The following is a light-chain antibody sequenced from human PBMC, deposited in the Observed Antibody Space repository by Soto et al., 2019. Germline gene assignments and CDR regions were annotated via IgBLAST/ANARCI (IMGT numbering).Light chain of an antibody. CDR1: QSVSID. CDR3: QQRNN. V-gene: IGKV3-11*01. CDR2: DAS. J-gene: IGKJ3*01. Sequence: EVVLTQSPATLSLSPGDRATLACRASQSVSIDFDWYQQKPGQAPRLLIYDASNRATGIPARFSGSGAGTAFTLTISSLEPEDFAVYSGQQRNNFGPGTKVDIK.